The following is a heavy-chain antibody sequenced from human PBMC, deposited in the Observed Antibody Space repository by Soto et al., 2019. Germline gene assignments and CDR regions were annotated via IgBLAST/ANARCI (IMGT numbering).Heavy chain of an antibody. Sequence: GASVKVSCKASGYTFTSYDINWVRQATGQGLEWMGWMDPNIDNTGYAQKFQGRVTMTRNTSISTAYMELSSLRSEDTAVYYCARDRDGYNRNAFEIWGQGTMVTVSS. V-gene: IGHV1-8*01. CDR3: ARDRDGYNRNAFEI. CDR1: GYTFTSYD. D-gene: IGHD1-1*01. J-gene: IGHJ3*02. CDR2: MDPNIDNT.